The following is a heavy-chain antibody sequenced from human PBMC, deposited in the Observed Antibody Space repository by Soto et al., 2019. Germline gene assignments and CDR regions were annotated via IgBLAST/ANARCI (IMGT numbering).Heavy chain of an antibody. CDR3: ARGRSDYDFWSSYPY. V-gene: IGHV3-48*03. D-gene: IGHD3-3*01. CDR2: ISSSGSTI. CDR1: GFTFNSYE. Sequence: EVQLVESGGGLVQPGGSLRLSCAASGFTFNSYEMNWVRQAPGKGLEWISYISSSGSTIYYADSMKGRFTISRDNAKNSLYLQMNSLRAEDTAVYYCARGRSDYDFWSSYPYWGQGTLVTVSS. J-gene: IGHJ4*02.